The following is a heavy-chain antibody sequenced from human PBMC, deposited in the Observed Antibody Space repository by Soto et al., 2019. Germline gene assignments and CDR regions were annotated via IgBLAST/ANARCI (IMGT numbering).Heavy chain of an antibody. V-gene: IGHV5-51*01. D-gene: IGHD2-21*02. J-gene: IGHJ6*02. CDR1: GYIFTDHC. CDR2: ICPGYSNI. CDR3: ARWHYCRGDGTITPDYYYGMDV. Sequence: EVQVVQSGAEVKEPGESLKISCKGSGYIFTDHCIVWVRQMAGKGLEWVGIICPGYSNIIYSPSVQGQVTISADMSISTAYLQWSRLKASESAIYDCARWHYCRGDGTITPDYYYGMDVWGQGTTVTVSS.